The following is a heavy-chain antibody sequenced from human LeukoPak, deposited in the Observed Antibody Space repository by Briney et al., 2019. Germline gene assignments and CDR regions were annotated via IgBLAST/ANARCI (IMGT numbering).Heavy chain of an antibody. D-gene: IGHD1-1*01. V-gene: IGHV3-48*04. Sequence: GGSLRLSCAASGFTFSNYNMNWVRQAPGKGLEWVSYISSSSGIIYYADSVKGRFTISRDNAKNSLYLQMDSLRVEDTAVYYCANDFKQGFDPWGQGTLVTVSS. J-gene: IGHJ5*02. CDR2: ISSSSGII. CDR1: GFTFSNYN. CDR3: ANDFKQGFDP.